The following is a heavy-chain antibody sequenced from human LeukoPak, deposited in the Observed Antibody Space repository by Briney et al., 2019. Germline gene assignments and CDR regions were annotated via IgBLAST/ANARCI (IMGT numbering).Heavy chain of an antibody. CDR3: ARVAWGTRGRYYDSSGGSFDY. CDR2: INPNSSGT. J-gene: IGHJ4*02. V-gene: IGHV1-2*02. D-gene: IGHD3-22*01. CDR1: GYTFTGYY. Sequence: ASVKVSCKASGYTFTGYYMHWVRQAPGQGLEWMGWINPNSSGTNYAQKFQGRVTMTRDTSISTAYMELSRLRSDDTAVYYCARVAWGTRGRYYDSSGGSFDYWGQGTLVTVSS.